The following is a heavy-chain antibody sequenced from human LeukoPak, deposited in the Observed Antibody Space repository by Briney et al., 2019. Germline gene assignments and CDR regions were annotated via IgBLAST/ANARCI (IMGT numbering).Heavy chain of an antibody. Sequence: PSETLSLTCTDSGGSISSHYWSWIRQPPGKGLEWIGYIYYSGSTNYNPSLKSRVTISVDTSKNQFSLKLSSVTAADTAVYYCARVVWGYYYYMDVWGKGTTVTVSS. J-gene: IGHJ6*03. CDR2: IYYSGST. CDR3: ARVVWGYYYYMDV. V-gene: IGHV4-59*11. D-gene: IGHD2-8*01. CDR1: GGSISSHY.